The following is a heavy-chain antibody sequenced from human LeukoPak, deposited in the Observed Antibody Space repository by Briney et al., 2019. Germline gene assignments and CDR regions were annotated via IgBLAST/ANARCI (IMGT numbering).Heavy chain of an antibody. D-gene: IGHD3-22*01. J-gene: IGHJ4*02. CDR2: IIPIFGTA. CDR3: ATRKDSSPHFDY. Sequence: ASVKVSCKASGGTFSSYAISWVRQGPGQGLDWMGGIIPIFGTANYAQNFQGRVTITADESTSTAYMELSSLRSEDTAVYYCATRKDSSPHFDYWGQGTLVTVSS. V-gene: IGHV1-69*13. CDR1: GGTFSSYA.